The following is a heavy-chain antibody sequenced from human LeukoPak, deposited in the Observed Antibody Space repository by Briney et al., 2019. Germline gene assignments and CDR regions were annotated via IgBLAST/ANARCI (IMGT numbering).Heavy chain of an antibody. Sequence: SETLSLTCAVYGGSLSGYYWSWIRQPPGKGLEWIGEINHSGSTNYNPSLKSRVTISVDTSKNQFSLKLSSVTAADTAVYYCASARVWSGYSDWGQGTPVTVSS. CDR1: GGSLSGYY. J-gene: IGHJ4*02. CDR2: INHSGST. CDR3: ASARVWSGYSD. V-gene: IGHV4-34*01. D-gene: IGHD3-3*01.